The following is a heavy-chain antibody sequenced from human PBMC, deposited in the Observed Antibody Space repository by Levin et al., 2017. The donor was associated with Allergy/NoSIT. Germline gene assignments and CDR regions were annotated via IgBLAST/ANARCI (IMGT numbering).Heavy chain of an antibody. Sequence: PGGSLRLSCAASGFTFSSYWMHWVRQAPGKGLVWVSRINSDGSSTSYADSVKGRFTISRDNAKNTLSLQMNSLRAEDTAVYYCARDPTQYNWNDETTNWFDPWGQGTLVTVSS. D-gene: IGHD1-1*01. CDR3: ARDPTQYNWNDETTNWFDP. J-gene: IGHJ5*02. CDR2: INSDGSST. CDR1: GFTFSSYW. V-gene: IGHV3-74*01.